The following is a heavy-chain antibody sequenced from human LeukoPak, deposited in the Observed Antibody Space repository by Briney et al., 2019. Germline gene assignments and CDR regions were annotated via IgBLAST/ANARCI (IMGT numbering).Heavy chain of an antibody. V-gene: IGHV5-10-1*01. D-gene: IGHD2-2*02. CDR3: ASADTSYYFDY. CDR2: IDPRDSYT. Sequence: GESLKISCKGSGHGFTNYWISWVRQMPGKGLEWMGRIDPRDSYTNYSPSSQGRVTISADKSISTAYLQWNSLKASDTAMYYCASADTSYYFDYWGQGTLVTVSS. J-gene: IGHJ4*02. CDR1: GHGFTNYW.